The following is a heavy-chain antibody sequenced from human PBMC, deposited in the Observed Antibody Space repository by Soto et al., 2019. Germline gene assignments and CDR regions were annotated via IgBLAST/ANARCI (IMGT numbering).Heavy chain of an antibody. V-gene: IGHV1-3*01. CDR1: GYTFTSYA. Sequence: GASVKVSCKASGYTFTSYAMHWVRQAPGQRLEWMGWINAGNGNTKYSQKFQGRVTITRDTSASTAYMELSSLRSEDTAVYYCARGKGSSGYYDAFDICGQGTMVTVSS. CDR2: INAGNGNT. D-gene: IGHD3-22*01. CDR3: ARGKGSSGYYDAFDI. J-gene: IGHJ3*02.